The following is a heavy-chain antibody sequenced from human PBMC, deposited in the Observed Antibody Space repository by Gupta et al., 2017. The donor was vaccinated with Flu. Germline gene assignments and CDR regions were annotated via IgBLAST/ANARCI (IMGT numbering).Heavy chain of an antibody. CDR3: ARGGSTPSWGWFDP. CDR2: IYYSGST. D-gene: IGHD2-2*01. CDR1: GGSISSYY. J-gene: IGHJ5*02. Sequence: QVQLQESGPGLVKPSETLSLTCTVSGGSISSYYWSWIRQPPGKGLEWIGYIYYSGSTNYNPSLKSRVTISVDTSKNQFSLKLSSVTAADTAVYYCARGGSTPSWGWFDPWGQGTLVTVSS. V-gene: IGHV4-59*08.